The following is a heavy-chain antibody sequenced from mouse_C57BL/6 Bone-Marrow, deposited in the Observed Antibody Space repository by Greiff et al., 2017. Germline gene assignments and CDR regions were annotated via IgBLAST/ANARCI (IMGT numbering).Heavy chain of an antibody. D-gene: IGHD1-1*01. CDR1: GYTFTSYW. V-gene: IGHV1-69*01. CDR3: ANHYYGSSWHWYFDV. CDR2: IDPSDSYT. J-gene: IGHJ1*03. Sequence: QVQLKQPGAELVMPGASVKLSCKASGYTFTSYWMHWVKQRPGQGLEWIGEIDPSDSYTNYNQKFKGKSTLTVDKSSSTAYMQLSSLTSEDSAVYYCANHYYGSSWHWYFDVWGTGTTVTVSS.